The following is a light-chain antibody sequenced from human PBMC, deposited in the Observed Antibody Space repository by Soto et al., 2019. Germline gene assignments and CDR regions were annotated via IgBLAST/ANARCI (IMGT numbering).Light chain of an antibody. CDR3: SSYTSSSTSDVV. CDR2: DVS. J-gene: IGLJ2*01. CDR1: SSDVGGYNY. V-gene: IGLV2-14*01. Sequence: QSALTQPASVSGSPGQSITISCTGTSSDVGGYNYVSWYQQHPGKAPKLMIYDVSNRPSGVSNRFSGSKCGNTASLTISGLQAEDEADYYCSSYTSSSTSDVVFGGGTKLTVL.